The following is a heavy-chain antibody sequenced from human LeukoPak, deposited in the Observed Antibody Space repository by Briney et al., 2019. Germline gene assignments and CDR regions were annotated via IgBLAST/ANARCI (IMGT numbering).Heavy chain of an antibody. CDR3: ARGRSGSYFDS. CDR2: ISTTGDT. D-gene: IGHD1-26*01. J-gene: IGHJ4*02. V-gene: IGHV3-13*04. Sequence: PGGSLRLSCAASGFTFSSYDMHWVRQATGKGLEWDSAISTTGDTYYPGSVKGRFTISRENAKSSLYLQMNSLRAGDTAVYYCARGRSGSYFDSWGQGTLVAVSS. CDR1: GFTFSSYD.